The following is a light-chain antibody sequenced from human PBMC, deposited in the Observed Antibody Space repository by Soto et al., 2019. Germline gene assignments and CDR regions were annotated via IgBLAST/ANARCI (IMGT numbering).Light chain of an antibody. CDR3: QQYATSPWT. CDR2: SAS. CDR1: QSVTANF. Sequence: EIVLTQSPGTLSLSPGERAALSCRASQSVTANFLAWYHQKPGQAPRLLIHSASIRATCIPDRFSGSGSGTRFTLTIRTMAPEEFAVYYCQQYATSPWTFGQGTKVEI. V-gene: IGKV3-20*01. J-gene: IGKJ1*01.